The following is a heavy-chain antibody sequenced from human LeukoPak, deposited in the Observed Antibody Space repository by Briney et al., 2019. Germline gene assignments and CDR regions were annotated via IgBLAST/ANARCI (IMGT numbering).Heavy chain of an antibody. CDR2: ISYDGSNK. D-gene: IGHD3-3*01. V-gene: IGHV3-30*04. CDR3: ARDLYDFWSGYYRGPYYYYGMDV. J-gene: IGHJ6*02. Sequence: PGGSLRLSCAASGFTFSSYAKHWVRQAPGKGLEWVAVISYDGSNKYYADSVKGRFTISRDNSKNTLYLQMNSLRAEDTAVYYCARDLYDFWSGYYRGPYYYYGMDVWGQGTTVTVS. CDR1: GFTFSSYA.